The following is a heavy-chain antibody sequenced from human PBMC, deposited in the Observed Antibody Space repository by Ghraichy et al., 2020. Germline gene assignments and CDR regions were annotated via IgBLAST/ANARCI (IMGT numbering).Heavy chain of an antibody. CDR1: GGSFSGYY. CDR3: VRQSLIRYRRAFDI. Sequence: SETLSLTCAVYGGSFSGYYWSWIRQPPGKGLEWIGEINHSGSTNYNPSLKSRVTISVDTSKNQFSLKLSSVTAADTAVYYCVRQSLIRYRRAFDIWGQGTMVTVSS. D-gene: IGHD1-14*01. CDR2: INHSGST. J-gene: IGHJ3*02. V-gene: IGHV4-34*01.